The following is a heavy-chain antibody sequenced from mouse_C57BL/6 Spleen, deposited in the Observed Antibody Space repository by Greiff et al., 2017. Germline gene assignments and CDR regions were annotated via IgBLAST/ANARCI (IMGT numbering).Heavy chain of an antibody. D-gene: IGHD1-1*01. V-gene: IGHV1-61*01. Sequence: QVQLQQPGAELVRPGSSVKLSCKASGYTFTSYWMDWVKQRPGQGLEWIGNIYPSDSETHYNQQFKDKATLTVDKSSSTANMQLSSLTSEDSAVYYGARDDYYGSRCYFDVWGTGTTVTVSS. J-gene: IGHJ1*03. CDR2: IYPSDSET. CDR3: ARDDYYGSRCYFDV. CDR1: GYTFTSYW.